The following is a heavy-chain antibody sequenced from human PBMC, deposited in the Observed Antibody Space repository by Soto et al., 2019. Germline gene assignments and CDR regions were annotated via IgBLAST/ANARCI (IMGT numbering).Heavy chain of an antibody. CDR3: ARATYYYDSSGYEKYYGMDV. J-gene: IGHJ6*02. V-gene: IGHV1-2*02. D-gene: IGHD3-22*01. CDR1: GYTFTGYY. CDR2: INPNSGGT. Sequence: QVQLVQSGAEVKKPGASVKVSCKASGYTFTGYYMHWVRQAPGQGLEWMGWINPNSGGTNYAQKFQGRVTMTRDTSISTAYMELSRLRSDDTAVYYCARATYYYDSSGYEKYYGMDVWGQGTTVTVSS.